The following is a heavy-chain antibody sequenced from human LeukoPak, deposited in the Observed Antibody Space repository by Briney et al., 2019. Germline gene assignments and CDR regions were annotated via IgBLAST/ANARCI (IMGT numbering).Heavy chain of an antibody. CDR2: IYYSGGT. CDR3: ARGQGGYSNPFDY. Sequence: SETLSLTCTVSGGSISSGGYYWSWIRQHPGKGLEWIGYIYYSGGTNYNPSLKSRVTISVDTPKNQFSLKLSSVTAADTAVYYCARGQGGYSNPFDYWGQGTLVTVSS. V-gene: IGHV4-31*03. CDR1: GGSISSGGYY. D-gene: IGHD4-11*01. J-gene: IGHJ4*02.